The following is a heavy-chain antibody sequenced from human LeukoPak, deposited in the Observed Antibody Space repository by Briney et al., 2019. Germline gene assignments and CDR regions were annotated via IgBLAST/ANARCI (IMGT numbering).Heavy chain of an antibody. CDR3: TRAGQLWFYFDY. V-gene: IGHV3-49*04. D-gene: IGHD5-18*01. Sequence: GGSLRLSCTASGFTFGDYAMSWVRQAPGKGLEWVGFIRSKAYGGTTEYAASVKGRFTISRDDSKSIAYLQMNSLKTEDTAVYYCTRAGQLWFYFDYWGQGTLVTVSS. CDR2: IRSKAYGGTT. CDR1: GFTFGDYA. J-gene: IGHJ4*02.